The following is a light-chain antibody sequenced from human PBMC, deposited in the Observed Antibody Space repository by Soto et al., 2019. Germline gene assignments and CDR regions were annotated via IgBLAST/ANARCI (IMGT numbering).Light chain of an antibody. V-gene: IGKV3-20*01. Sequence: EIVLTQSPGTLSLSPGERATLSCRASQSVSSSYLAWCQQKPGQAPRLLIYGASARATGIPDRFSGSGSGTDFTLTISRLEPEDFAVYYCQQYGRSPRTFGQGTKVEIK. CDR3: QQYGRSPRT. CDR2: GAS. CDR1: QSVSSSY. J-gene: IGKJ1*01.